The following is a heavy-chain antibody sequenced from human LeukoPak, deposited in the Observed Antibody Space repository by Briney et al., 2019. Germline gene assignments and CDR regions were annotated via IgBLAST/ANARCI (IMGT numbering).Heavy chain of an antibody. CDR1: GYTFTAHY. J-gene: IGHJ4*02. V-gene: IGHV1-2*02. CDR2: INPNSGGT. Sequence: GASVKVSCKASGYTFTAHYMHWVRQAPGQGLEWMGWINPNSGGTKYAQNFQGRITMTRDTSIRTVYMELSRLRSDDTAVYYCASLGESLDYWGQGTLVTVSS. D-gene: IGHD3-10*01. CDR3: ASLGESLDY.